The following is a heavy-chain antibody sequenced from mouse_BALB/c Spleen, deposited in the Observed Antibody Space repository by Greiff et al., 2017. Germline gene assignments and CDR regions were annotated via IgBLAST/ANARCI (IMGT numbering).Heavy chain of an antibody. D-gene: IGHD1-1*01. J-gene: IGHJ4*01. V-gene: IGHV5-17*02. Sequence: EVQGVESGGGLVQPGGSRKLSCAASGFTFSSFGMHWVRQAPEKGLEWVAYISSGSSTIYYADTVKGRFTISRDNPKNTLFLQMTSLRSEDTAMYYCARQDYYYGSSYDYYAMDYWGQGTSVTVSS. CDR1: GFTFSSFG. CDR2: ISSGSSTI. CDR3: ARQDYYYGSSYDYYAMDY.